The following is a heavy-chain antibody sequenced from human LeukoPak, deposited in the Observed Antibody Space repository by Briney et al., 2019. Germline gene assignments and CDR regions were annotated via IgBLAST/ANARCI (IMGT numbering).Heavy chain of an antibody. V-gene: IGHV4-31*03. CDR3: ARDHRGYSYGLSDN. J-gene: IGHJ4*02. Sequence: PSQTLSLTCTVSGGSIRSGDFYWSWIRQHPGKGLEWIGYIYYSGTTYYSPSLKSRVTISLDTSKNQFSLKLSSVTAADTAVYYCARDHRGYSYGLSDNWGQGTLVTVSS. D-gene: IGHD5-18*01. CDR2: IYYSGTT. CDR1: GGSIRSGDFY.